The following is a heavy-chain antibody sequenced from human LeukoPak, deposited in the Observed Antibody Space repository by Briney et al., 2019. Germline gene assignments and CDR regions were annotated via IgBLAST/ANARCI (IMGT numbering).Heavy chain of an antibody. Sequence: GGSLRLSCAASGFTFTSYAMSWVRQAPGKGLEWVSDINDSGGSTYYADSVKGRFTISTDNTKNTLYLQMNSLRAEDTAVYYCAKGVPAMVHFFDYWGQGTLVTVSS. D-gene: IGHD5-18*01. J-gene: IGHJ4*02. V-gene: IGHV3-23*01. CDR3: AKGVPAMVHFFDY. CDR2: INDSGGST. CDR1: GFTFTSYA.